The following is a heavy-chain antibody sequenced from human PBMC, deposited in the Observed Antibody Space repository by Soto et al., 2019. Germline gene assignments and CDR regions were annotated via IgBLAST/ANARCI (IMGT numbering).Heavy chain of an antibody. J-gene: IGHJ4*02. CDR3: ARGRGYRHPERFDY. D-gene: IGHD3-16*02. CDR2: ISAYNGHT. Sequence: QVQLVQSGAEVKKPGASVKVSCKASGYTFTSYGISWVRQAPGQGLEWMGCISAYNGHTNYAQKLQCRVTMTTDACSSTAYMELRSLRSDDTAVYYCARGRGYRHPERFDYWCQGTLVTVSS. V-gene: IGHV1-18*01. CDR1: GYTFTSYG.